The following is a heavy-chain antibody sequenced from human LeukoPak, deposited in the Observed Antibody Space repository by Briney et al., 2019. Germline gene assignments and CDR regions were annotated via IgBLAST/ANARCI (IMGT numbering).Heavy chain of an antibody. J-gene: IGHJ4*02. D-gene: IGHD3-10*01. Sequence: GGSLRLSCAASGFTFSSYSMNWVRQAPGKGLEWVSSISSSSSYIYYADSVKGRFTISRDNAKNSLYLQMNSLRAEDTAVYYCARDPSVRFGELLTFDYWGQGTLVTVPS. CDR1: GFTFSSYS. V-gene: IGHV3-21*01. CDR3: ARDPSVRFGELLTFDY. CDR2: ISSSSSYI.